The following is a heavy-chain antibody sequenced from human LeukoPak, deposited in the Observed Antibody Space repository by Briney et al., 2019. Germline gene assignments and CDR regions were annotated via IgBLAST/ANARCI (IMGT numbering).Heavy chain of an antibody. CDR1: GGTFISYA. CDR2: IIPIFGTA. Sequence: GASVKVSCKASGGTFISYAISRVRQAPGQGLEWMGGIIPIFGTANYAQKFQGRVTITADESTSTAYMELSSLRSEDTAVYYCARYGEIFGVDNPIYYYGMDVWGQGTTVTVSS. CDR3: ARYGEIFGVDNPIYYYGMDV. D-gene: IGHD3-3*01. V-gene: IGHV1-69*13. J-gene: IGHJ6*02.